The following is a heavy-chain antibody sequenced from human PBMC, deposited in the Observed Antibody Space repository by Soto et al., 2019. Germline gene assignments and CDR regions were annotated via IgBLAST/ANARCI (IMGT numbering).Heavy chain of an antibody. CDR2: IKQDGSEK. J-gene: IGHJ4*02. CDR3: ARDGRGYTYGLRGD. CDR1: GFTFFSYW. Sequence: EVQLVESGGSLVQPGGSLRLSCAASGFTFFSYWMTWVRQAPGKGLEWVANIKQDGSEKYYVDSVKGRCTISRDNAKNSLYLPMNNLRAEDTAVYYCARDGRGYTYGLRGDWGQGTLVTVSS. D-gene: IGHD5-18*01. V-gene: IGHV3-7*03.